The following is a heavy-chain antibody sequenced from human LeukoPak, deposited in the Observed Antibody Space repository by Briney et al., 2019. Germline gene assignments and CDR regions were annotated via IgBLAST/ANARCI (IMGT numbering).Heavy chain of an antibody. Sequence: GESLKISCKGSGYSFTSYWIGWVRQMPGKGLEWMGIIYPGDSDTRYSPSFQGQVTISADKSISTAYLQWSSLKASDTAMYYCARPVVPAAIVSGEVWFDPWGQGTLVTVSS. CDR2: IYPGDSDT. D-gene: IGHD2-2*02. V-gene: IGHV5-51*01. J-gene: IGHJ5*02. CDR3: ARPVVPAAIVSGEVWFDP. CDR1: GYSFTSYW.